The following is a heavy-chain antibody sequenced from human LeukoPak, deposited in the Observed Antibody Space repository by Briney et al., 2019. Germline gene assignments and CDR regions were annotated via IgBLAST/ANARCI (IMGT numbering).Heavy chain of an antibody. CDR1: GFTFISSD. CDR3: ARNFDS. V-gene: IGHV3-21*01. Sequence: NPGGSLRLSCVASGFTFISSDFNWIRQAPGKGLEWLSTITRSGSNLYYADSVKGRFTTSRDDAKDSVYLQMESLRVEDTAIYYCARNFDSCGQGTLVTVSS. J-gene: IGHJ4*02. CDR2: ITRSGSNL.